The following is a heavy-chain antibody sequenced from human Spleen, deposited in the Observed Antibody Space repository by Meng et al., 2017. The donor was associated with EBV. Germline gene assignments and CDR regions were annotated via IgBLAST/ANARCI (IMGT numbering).Heavy chain of an antibody. CDR1: GGSISRGSYY. CDR2: IYYTGST. V-gene: IGHV4-39*02. J-gene: IGHJ1*01. Sequence: QRQLRGAGPGQADPSETLPLICPVPGGSISRGSYYWGWIRQPPGKGLEWIGNIYYTGSTFYNPSLKNRVTISVDTSKNHFSLKLSSVTAADTAVYYCARTPLYNWGAWGQGTLVTVSS. CDR3: ARTPLYNWGA. D-gene: IGHD7-27*01.